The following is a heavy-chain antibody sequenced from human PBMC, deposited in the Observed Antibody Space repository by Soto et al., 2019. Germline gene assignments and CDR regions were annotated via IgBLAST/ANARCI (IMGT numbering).Heavy chain of an antibody. Sequence: PGGSLRLSCAASGLTFNRYWMHWVRHAPGKGLVWVSHLNTDGSNTNYADSVKGRFTISGDNAKSTLFLQMNSLRDEDTAVYYCAREFCSGGNCYTYYFDPWGQGIPVTVSS. CDR3: AREFCSGGNCYTYYFDP. D-gene: IGHD2-15*01. CDR2: LNTDGSNT. CDR1: GLTFNRYW. J-gene: IGHJ5*02. V-gene: IGHV3-74*01.